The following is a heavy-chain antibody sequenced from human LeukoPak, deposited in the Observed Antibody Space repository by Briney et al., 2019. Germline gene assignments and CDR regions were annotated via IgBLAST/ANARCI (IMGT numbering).Heavy chain of an antibody. D-gene: IGHD3-10*01. CDR2: ISSSSYI. J-gene: IGHJ6*03. CDR3: ARIPLGDYYYMDV. CDR1: GFTFSTYN. V-gene: IGHV3-21*01. Sequence: PGGSLRLSCAASGFTFSTYNMNWVRQAPGKGLEWVSSISSSSYIYYADSVKGRFTISRDNAKNSLYLQMNSLRAEDTAVYYCARIPLGDYYYMDVWGKGTTVTVSS.